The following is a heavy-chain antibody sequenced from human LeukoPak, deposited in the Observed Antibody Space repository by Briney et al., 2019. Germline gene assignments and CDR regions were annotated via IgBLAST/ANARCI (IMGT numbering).Heavy chain of an antibody. V-gene: IGHV4-39*01. CDR2: VFRTGTA. CDR1: GASISRSTYY. J-gene: IGHJ4*02. Sequence: PSETLSLTCSVSGASISRSTYYWGWIRQPPGKGLEWIGSVFRTGTAYYNPSLRSRVTVSVDTSKNQFSLKLSSVTAADTAVYYCARQDTGANDYWGQGTLVTVSS. D-gene: IGHD2-2*02. CDR3: ARQDTGANDY.